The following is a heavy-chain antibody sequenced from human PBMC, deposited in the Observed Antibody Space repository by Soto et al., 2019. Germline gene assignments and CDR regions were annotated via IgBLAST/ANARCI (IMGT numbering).Heavy chain of an antibody. J-gene: IGHJ6*02. V-gene: IGHV4-30-4*01. CDR1: GDSIRSGNHY. Sequence: SETLSLTCTVSGDSIRSGNHYWSWIRQPPGKGLEWIGYIYYSGSTYYSPSLKSRVTISVDTSKNQFSLKLNTVTAADTSVYYCARFETLTVYLCMDVWGQGTTVSVSS. D-gene: IGHD2-21*02. CDR3: ARFETLTVYLCMDV. CDR2: IYYSGST.